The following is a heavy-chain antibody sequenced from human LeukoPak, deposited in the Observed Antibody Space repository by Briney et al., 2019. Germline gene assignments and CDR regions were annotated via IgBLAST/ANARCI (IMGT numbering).Heavy chain of an antibody. J-gene: IGHJ4*02. V-gene: IGHV3-21*01. Sequence: PGGSLRLSCAASGFTFSSYSMNWVRQAPGKGLEWVSSISSSSSYIYYADSVTGRFTISRDNAKNSLYLQMNSLRDEDTAVYYCAREARKYYYGSGTRAEPYYWGQGTLVTVSS. CDR2: ISSSSSYI. CDR1: GFTFSSYS. CDR3: AREARKYYYGSGTRAEPYY. D-gene: IGHD3-10*01.